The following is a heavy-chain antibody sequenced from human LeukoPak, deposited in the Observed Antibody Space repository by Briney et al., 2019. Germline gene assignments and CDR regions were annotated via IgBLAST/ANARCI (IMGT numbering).Heavy chain of an antibody. CDR3: ARLRSPKLDY. J-gene: IGHJ4*02. V-gene: IGHV1-2*06. CDR1: GYTFTGYY. Sequence: ASVKVSCKASGYTFTGYYMRWVRQAPGQGLEWMGRINPNSGGTNYAQKFQGRVTMTRDTSISTAYMELSSLRSEDTAVYYCARLRSPKLDYWGQGTLVTVSS. CDR2: INPNSGGT.